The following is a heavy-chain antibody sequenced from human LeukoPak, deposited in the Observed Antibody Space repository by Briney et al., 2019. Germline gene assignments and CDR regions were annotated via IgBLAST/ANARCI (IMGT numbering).Heavy chain of an antibody. CDR1: GYAFSSYG. CDR3: ARRGGKNYGDYLLYYYYMDV. CDR2: ISTYNGDT. D-gene: IGHD4-17*01. V-gene: IGHV1-18*01. Sequence: ASVKVSCKASGYAFSSYGISWVRQAPGQGLEWMGWISTYNGDTHYAQKFQGRVTMTTDTSTSTAYMELRSLRSDDTAMYCCARRGGKNYGDYLLYYYYMDVWGKGTTVTVSS. J-gene: IGHJ6*03.